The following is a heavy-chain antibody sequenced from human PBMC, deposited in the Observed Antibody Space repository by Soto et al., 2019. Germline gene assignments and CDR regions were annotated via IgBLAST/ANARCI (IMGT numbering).Heavy chain of an antibody. V-gene: IGHV3-20*01. D-gene: IGHD6-19*01. J-gene: IGHJ3*01. Sequence: GGSLRLSCAASGFTFDDYGMTWVRQAPGKGLEWVSGINWNAGSTGYADSVKGRFTISRDNAKNSLYLQMNSLRAEDTALYHCARFGYNSGWSPRAFDFWGQGTMVTVSS. CDR3: ARFGYNSGWSPRAFDF. CDR2: INWNAGST. CDR1: GFTFDDYG.